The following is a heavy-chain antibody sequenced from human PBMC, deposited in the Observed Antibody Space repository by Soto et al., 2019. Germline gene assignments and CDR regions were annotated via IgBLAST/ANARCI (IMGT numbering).Heavy chain of an antibody. CDR3: AREAVAGTKFDS. V-gene: IGHV1-18*01. CDR1: GYTFTTYG. J-gene: IGHJ4*02. Sequence: QVQLVQSGTEVKKPGASVKVSCKASGYTFTTYGISWVRQAPGQGLEWMGWISAYSGNTNYAQKLQGRLTMTPDTSTSTAYMELRSLRSADTAVYYCAREAVAGTKFDSWGQGTLVTVSS. CDR2: ISAYSGNT. D-gene: IGHD6-19*01.